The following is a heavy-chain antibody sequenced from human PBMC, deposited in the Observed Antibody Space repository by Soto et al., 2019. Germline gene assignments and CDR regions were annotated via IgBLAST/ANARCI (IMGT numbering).Heavy chain of an antibody. Sequence: EVQLVESGGGLVQPGGSLRLSCAASGFTFSSYWMSWVRQAPGKGLEWVANIKQDGSEKYYVDSVKGRFTTTRDNAKNSLYLQMNSRRAEDTAVYSCARDYTVGQPYDYWVQGILVTVSS. V-gene: IGHV3-7*01. CDR1: GFTFSSYW. D-gene: IGHD5-12*01. J-gene: IGHJ4*02. CDR3: ARDYTVGQPYDY. CDR2: IKQDGSEK.